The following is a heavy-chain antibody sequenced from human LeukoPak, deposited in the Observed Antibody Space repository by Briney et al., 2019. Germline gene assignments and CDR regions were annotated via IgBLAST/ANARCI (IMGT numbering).Heavy chain of an antibody. Sequence: GGSLRLPCAASGFTFSSFWMGWVRQTPGKRLEWVANMNIDGSEKYYADSVKGRFSISRDNAKNSLYLQMNSLRAEDTAVYYCARDRSGYHPYWGQGTLVTVSS. J-gene: IGHJ4*02. D-gene: IGHD5-12*01. CDR2: MNIDGSEK. V-gene: IGHV3-7*03. CDR3: ARDRSGYHPY. CDR1: GFTFSSFW.